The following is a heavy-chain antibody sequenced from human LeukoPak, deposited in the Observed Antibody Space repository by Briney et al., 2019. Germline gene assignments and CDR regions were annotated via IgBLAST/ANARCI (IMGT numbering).Heavy chain of an antibody. J-gene: IGHJ6*02. CDR1: GFTFSSYA. CDR3: ARDSLIDSIDYYYYGMDV. Sequence: GSLRLSCAASGFTFSSYAMHWVRQAPGKGLEWVAVISYDGSNKYYADSVKGRFTISRDNSKNTLYLQMNSLRAEDMAVYYCARDSLIDSIDYYYYGMDVWGQGTTVTVSS. CDR2: ISYDGSNK. V-gene: IGHV3-30*04. D-gene: IGHD3-22*01.